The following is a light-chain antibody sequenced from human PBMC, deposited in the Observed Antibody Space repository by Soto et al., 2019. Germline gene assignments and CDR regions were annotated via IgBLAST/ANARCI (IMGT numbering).Light chain of an antibody. V-gene: IGKV3D-20*02. CDR3: QQRSNWPPIT. CDR1: ESVSSSF. J-gene: IGKJ5*01. Sequence: EVVLTQSPGTLSLSPGERATLSCRASESVSSSFLTWYQQKPGQAPRLLIYRTSNRVTGIPDRFSGSGSGTDFTLTISRLEPEDFAVYYCQQRSNWPPITFGQGTRLEIK. CDR2: RTS.